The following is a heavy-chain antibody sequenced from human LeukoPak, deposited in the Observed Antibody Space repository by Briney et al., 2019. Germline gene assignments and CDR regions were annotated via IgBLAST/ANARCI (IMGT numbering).Heavy chain of an antibody. CDR2: INHSGST. CDR1: GGSFSGYY. D-gene: IGHD2-2*01. V-gene: IGHV4-34*01. CDR3: ARGYCSSTSCYFRGRAYYYYMDV. J-gene: IGHJ6*03. Sequence: SETLSLTCAVYGGSFSGYYWSWIRQPPGKGLEWIGEINHSGSTNYNPSLKSRVTISVDTSKNQSSLKLSSVTAADTAVYYCARGYCSSTSCYFRGRAYYYYMDVWGKGTTVTVSS.